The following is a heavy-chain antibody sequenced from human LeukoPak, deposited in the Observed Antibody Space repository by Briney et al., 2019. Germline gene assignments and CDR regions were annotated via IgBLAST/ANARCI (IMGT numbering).Heavy chain of an antibody. J-gene: IGHJ5*02. Sequence: PSETLFLTCTVSGGSISSYYWSWIRQPPGKGLEWIGYIYYSGSTNYNPSLKSRVTISVDTSKNQFSLKLSSVTAADTAVYYCARDAPHYDILTGYYSSHWFDPWGQGTLVTVSS. CDR2: IYYSGST. V-gene: IGHV4-59*01. CDR1: GGSISSYY. CDR3: ARDAPHYDILTGYYSSHWFDP. D-gene: IGHD3-9*01.